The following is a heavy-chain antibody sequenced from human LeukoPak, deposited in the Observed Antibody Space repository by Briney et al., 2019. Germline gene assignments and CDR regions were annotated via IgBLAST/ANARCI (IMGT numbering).Heavy chain of an antibody. Sequence: GGSLRLSCIGSGFTFGDYGMSWFRQAPGKGLEWVGFMRSKVYGGTTEFAASVIDRFTISRDDSKSIAYLQMNRLKTEDTAVYYCSRCGPGATYYYASGSYVDFDYWGQGTLVTVSS. V-gene: IGHV3-49*03. CDR3: SRCGPGATYYYASGSYVDFDY. J-gene: IGHJ4*02. CDR1: GFTFGDYG. CDR2: MRSKVYGGTT. D-gene: IGHD3-10*01.